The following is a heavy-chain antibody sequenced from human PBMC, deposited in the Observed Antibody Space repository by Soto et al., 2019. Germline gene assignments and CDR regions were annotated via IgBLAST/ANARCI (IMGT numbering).Heavy chain of an antibody. D-gene: IGHD6-19*01. CDR3: ARKGAVAGTYYFDY. CDR2: INHSGST. Sequence: SETLSLTCAVYGGSFSGYYWSWIRQPPGKGLEWIGEINHSGSTNYNPSLKSRVTISVDTSKNQFSLKLSSVTAADTAVYYCARKGAVAGTYYFDYWGQGTLVTVSS. J-gene: IGHJ4*02. CDR1: GGSFSGYY. V-gene: IGHV4-34*01.